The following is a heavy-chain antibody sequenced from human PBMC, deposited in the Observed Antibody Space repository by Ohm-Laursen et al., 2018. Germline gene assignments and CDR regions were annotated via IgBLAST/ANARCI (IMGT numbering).Heavy chain of an antibody. V-gene: IGHV3-23*01. Sequence: SLRLSCTASGFTFSNYAMNWVRQAPGKGLEWVSAVSGRGDSTYFTDSMKGRFTISRDNSKNTLYLQMNSLRAEDTAVYYCAKSGTLVTGCFDYWGQGTLVTVSS. CDR1: GFTFSNYA. CDR3: AKSGTLVTGCFDY. D-gene: IGHD3-10*01. J-gene: IGHJ4*02. CDR2: VSGRGDST.